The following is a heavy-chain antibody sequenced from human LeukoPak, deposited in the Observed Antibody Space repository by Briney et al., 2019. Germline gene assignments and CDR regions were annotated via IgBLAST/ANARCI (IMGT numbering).Heavy chain of an antibody. CDR3: ARESTVVPAAIDY. Sequence: SETLSLTCTVSGGSISSYSWRSIRQPPGKGLEWIGCTYYSGGTNYNPSPKSRVTIPVDTSKNQFSLTLSSVTAADTAVYYCARESTVVPAAIDYWGQGTLVTVSS. V-gene: IGHV4-59*01. D-gene: IGHD2-2*02. CDR2: TYYSGGT. J-gene: IGHJ4*02. CDR1: GGSISSYS.